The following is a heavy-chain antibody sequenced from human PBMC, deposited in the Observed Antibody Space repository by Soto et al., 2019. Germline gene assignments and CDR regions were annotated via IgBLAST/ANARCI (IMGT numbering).Heavy chain of an antibody. CDR1: GFTFSSYS. J-gene: IGHJ4*02. Sequence: PGGSLRLSCAASGFTFSSYSMDWVRQAPGKGLEWVSSISSSSSYIYYADSVKGRFTISRDNAKNSLYLQMNSLRAEDTAVYYCARDLSSSSKGHFDYWGQGTLVPVSS. D-gene: IGHD6-6*01. V-gene: IGHV3-21*01. CDR3: ARDLSSSSKGHFDY. CDR2: ISSSSSYI.